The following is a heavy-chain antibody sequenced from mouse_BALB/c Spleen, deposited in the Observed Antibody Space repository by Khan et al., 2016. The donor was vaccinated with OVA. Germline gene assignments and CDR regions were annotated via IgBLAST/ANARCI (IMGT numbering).Heavy chain of an antibody. J-gene: IGHJ4*01. CDR3: ARCGSGTRGDYEMDY. CDR1: GFTFSSFG. CDR2: ISSGSSAI. Sequence: EVELVESGGGLVQPGGSRKLSCAASGFTFSSFGMHWVRQAPEKGLEWVAYISSGSSAIYYADTVKGRFTISRDNPKNTLFLQMTRLRAEDTAMYYCARCGSGTRGDYEMDYWGQGTSVTVSS. V-gene: IGHV5-17*02. D-gene: IGHD1-1*01.